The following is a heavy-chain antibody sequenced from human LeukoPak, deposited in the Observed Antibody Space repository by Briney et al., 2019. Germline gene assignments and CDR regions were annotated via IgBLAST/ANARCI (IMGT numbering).Heavy chain of an antibody. Sequence: GGSLRLSCAASGFTFSSYAMSWVRQAPGRGLEWVSTIGSSGSDTYYADSVKGRFIISRDNSKNTLSLQMNSLRAEDTAKYYCARGTPGRTYSFDYWGQGTLVTVSS. CDR3: ARGTPGRTYSFDY. V-gene: IGHV3-23*01. CDR1: GFTFSSYA. D-gene: IGHD2-15*01. CDR2: IGSSGSDT. J-gene: IGHJ4*02.